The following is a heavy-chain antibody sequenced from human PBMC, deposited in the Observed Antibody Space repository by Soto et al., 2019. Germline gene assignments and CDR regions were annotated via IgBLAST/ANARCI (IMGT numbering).Heavy chain of an antibody. J-gene: IGHJ6*02. CDR2: ISSSSSYI. CDR1: GFTFSSYS. V-gene: IGHV3-21*01. Sequence: PGGSLRLSCAASGFTFSSYSMNWVRQAPGKGLEWVSSISSSSSYIYYADSVKGRFTISRDNAKNSLYLQMNSLRAEDTAVYYCARDGYTRGSYYYYYGMDVWGQGTTVTVSS. D-gene: IGHD1-1*01. CDR3: ARDGYTRGSYYYYYGMDV.